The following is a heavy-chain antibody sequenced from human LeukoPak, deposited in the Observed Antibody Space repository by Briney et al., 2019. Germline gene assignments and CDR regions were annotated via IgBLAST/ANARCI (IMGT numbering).Heavy chain of an antibody. Sequence: GGSLRLSCVASGFTFNSYWMSWVRQAPEKGLEWLANIRQDGSDKQYVGSVKGRFTISRDNAKNSLYLQMNSLSAEDTAVYYCARHSRGSPIDDWGQGTLVTVSS. V-gene: IGHV3-7*01. J-gene: IGHJ4*02. D-gene: IGHD2-15*01. CDR1: GFTFNSYW. CDR3: ARHSRGSPIDD. CDR2: IRQDGSDK.